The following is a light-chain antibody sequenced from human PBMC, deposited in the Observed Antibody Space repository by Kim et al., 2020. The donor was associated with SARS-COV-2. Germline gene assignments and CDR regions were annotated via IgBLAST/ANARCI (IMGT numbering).Light chain of an antibody. Sequence: EIVMTQSPATLSVSPGERATLSCRASQSVTSNLAWYQQKPGQTPRLLIYDAATRATAIPARFSGSGSGTEFTLTISSLQSEDVAVYYCQQYKNWPPITFGQGTRLEIK. CDR1: QSVTSN. V-gene: IGKV3-15*01. CDR2: DAA. J-gene: IGKJ5*01. CDR3: QQYKNWPPIT.